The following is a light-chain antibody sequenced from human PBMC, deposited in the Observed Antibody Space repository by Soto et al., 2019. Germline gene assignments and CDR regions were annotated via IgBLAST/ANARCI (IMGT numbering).Light chain of an antibody. CDR2: DSS. V-gene: IGKV1-13*02. J-gene: IGKJ5*01. Sequence: VQVTQSPSSLSASVGNRVTITFRASQGISSALAWYQQKPGKAPKLLIYDSSSLEGGVPSSFSGSGSGTDFTLPISSLQPEDFATYYCQQFNSYTISSGQGTRLEIK. CDR1: QGISSA. CDR3: QQFNSYTIS.